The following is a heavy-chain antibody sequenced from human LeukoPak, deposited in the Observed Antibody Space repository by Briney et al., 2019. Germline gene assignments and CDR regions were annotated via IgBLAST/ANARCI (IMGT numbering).Heavy chain of an antibody. CDR2: IYPGDSDT. Sequence: GESLKISCKGFGYSFTNYWIGWVRQMPGKGLEWMGIIYPGDSDTRYSPSFQGQVTISADKSISTAYMELSSLRSEDTAVYYCAFVLSDWDAFDIWGQGTMVTVSS. CDR3: AFVLSDWDAFDI. CDR1: GYSFTNYW. D-gene: IGHD2-21*02. V-gene: IGHV5-51*01. J-gene: IGHJ3*02.